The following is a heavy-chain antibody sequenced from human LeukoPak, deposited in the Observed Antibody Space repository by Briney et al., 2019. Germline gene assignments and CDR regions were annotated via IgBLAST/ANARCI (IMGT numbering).Heavy chain of an antibody. CDR3: ARAPYYYDSSGTFDY. CDR2: IYYSGST. D-gene: IGHD3-22*01. J-gene: IGHJ4*02. CDR1: GGSFSGYY. V-gene: IGHV4-59*01. Sequence: PSEALSLTCAVYGGSFSGYYWGWIRQPPGKGLEWIGYIYYSGSTNYNPSLKSRVTISVDTSKNQFSLKLSSVTAADTAVYYCARAPYYYDSSGTFDYWGQGTLVTVSS.